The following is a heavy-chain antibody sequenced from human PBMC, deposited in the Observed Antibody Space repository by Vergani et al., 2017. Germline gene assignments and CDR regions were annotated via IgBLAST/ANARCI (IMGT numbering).Heavy chain of an antibody. CDR3: ARVVGYGPTRYYFDY. J-gene: IGHJ4*02. CDR2: IYTSGST. CDR1: GGSISSSSYY. V-gene: IGHV4-39*07. Sequence: QLQLQESGPGLVKPSETLSLTCTVSGGSISSSSYYWGWIRQPPGKGLEWIGSIYTSGSTNYNPSLKSRVTMSVDTSKNQFSLKLSTVTAAYTAVYYCARVVGYGPTRYYFDYWGQGTLVTVSS. D-gene: IGHD1-26*01.